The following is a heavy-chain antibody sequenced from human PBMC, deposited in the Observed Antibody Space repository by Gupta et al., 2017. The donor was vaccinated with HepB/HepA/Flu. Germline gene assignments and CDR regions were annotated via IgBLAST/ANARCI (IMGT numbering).Heavy chain of an antibody. CDR3: AKNGGSSNYYGLDV. D-gene: IGHD6-6*01. V-gene: IGHV3-23*01. CDR2: IWTSGDTT. J-gene: IGHJ6*02. CDR1: GFSFSRYA. Sequence: EVQLLESGGGLVQPGGSLRLSCATSGFSFSRYAIAWVRQAPGKGLEWVSAIWTSGDTTYYAGSVKGRFTISRDNSNNPLYLHMNSLRAEDTAVYYCAKNGGSSNYYGLDVWGQGTTVTVSS.